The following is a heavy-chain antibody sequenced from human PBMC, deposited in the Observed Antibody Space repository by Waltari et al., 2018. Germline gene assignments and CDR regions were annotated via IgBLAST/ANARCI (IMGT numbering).Heavy chain of an antibody. CDR3: ARFGVSSPPGG. Sequence: EVQLVQSGAEVKKPGATVKISCKASGYTFTDYYMHWVQQAPGKGLEWMGRVDPEAGEALYAEKFQGRVTITADTTTDTAYMELSSLRSGDTAVCYCARFGVSSPPGGWGQGTLVTVSS. D-gene: IGHD3-10*01. CDR1: GYTFTDYY. J-gene: IGHJ4*02. V-gene: IGHV1-69-2*01. CDR2: VDPEAGEA.